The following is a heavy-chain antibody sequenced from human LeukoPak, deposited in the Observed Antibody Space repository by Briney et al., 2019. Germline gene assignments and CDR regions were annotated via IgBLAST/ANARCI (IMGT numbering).Heavy chain of an antibody. D-gene: IGHD5-18*01. CDR2: IIPIFGIA. J-gene: IGHJ6*03. CDR1: GGTFSSYA. CDR3: ASGYSSYMDV. Sequence: GSSVKVSCKASGGTFSSYAISWVRQAPGQGLEWMGGIIPIFGIANYAQKFQGRVTITTDESTSTAYMELSSLRSEDTAVYYCASGYSSYMDVWGKGTTVTVSS. V-gene: IGHV1-69*05.